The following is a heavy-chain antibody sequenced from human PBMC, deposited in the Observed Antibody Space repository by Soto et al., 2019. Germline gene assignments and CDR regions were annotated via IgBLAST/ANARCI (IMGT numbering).Heavy chain of an antibody. V-gene: IGHV4-39*02. CDR1: GGSISTSSYH. CDR2: IYYSGST. Sequence: SETLSLTCTVSGGSISTSSYHWAWIRQPPGKGLEWIASIYYSGSTHYNPSLKSRATISVDTSKNQFSLKLTSVTAADTAVYYCAREYESSPTDWGQGTLVTVS. D-gene: IGHD6-13*01. J-gene: IGHJ4*02. CDR3: AREYESSPTD.